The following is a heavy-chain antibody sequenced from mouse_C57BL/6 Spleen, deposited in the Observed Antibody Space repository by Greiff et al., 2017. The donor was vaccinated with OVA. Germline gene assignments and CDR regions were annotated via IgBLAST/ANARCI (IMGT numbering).Heavy chain of an antibody. D-gene: IGHD1-2*01. CDR1: GYTFTSYW. CDR3: ARDYGPGYFDY. J-gene: IGHJ2*01. V-gene: IGHV1-61*01. CDR2: IYPSDSET. Sequence: QVQLQQPGAELVRPGSSVKLSCKASGYTFTSYWMDWVKQRPGQGLEWIGNIYPSDSETHYNQKFKDKATLTVDKSSSTAYMQLSSLTSEDSAVYYCARDYGPGYFDYLGQGTTLTVSS.